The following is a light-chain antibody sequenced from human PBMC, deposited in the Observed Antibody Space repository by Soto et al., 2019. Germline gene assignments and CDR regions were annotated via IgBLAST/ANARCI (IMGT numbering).Light chain of an antibody. CDR3: SSYTSSSTGV. CDR2: AVS. Sequence: QSALTQPASVSGSPGQSITISCTGTSSDIGGYNYVSWYQQHPGKAPKLMIYAVSNRPSGVSNRFSGSKSDNTASLTISGLQAEDEADYYCSSYTSSSTGVFGGGTKLTVL. V-gene: IGLV2-14*01. J-gene: IGLJ2*01. CDR1: SSDIGGYNY.